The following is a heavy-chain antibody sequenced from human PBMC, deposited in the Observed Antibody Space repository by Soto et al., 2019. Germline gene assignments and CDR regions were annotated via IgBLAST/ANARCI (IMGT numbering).Heavy chain of an antibody. CDR2: IYYSGST. CDR3: ARDSGRGEQQLAPHLFYYYYGMDV. J-gene: IGHJ6*02. D-gene: IGHD6-13*01. Sequence: SETLSLTCTVSGGSVSSGSYYWSWIRQPPGKGLEWIGYIYYSGSTNYNPSLKSRVTISVDTSKNQFSLKLSSVTAADTAVYYCARDSGRGEQQLAPHLFYYYYGMDVWGQGTTVTVSS. V-gene: IGHV4-61*01. CDR1: GGSVSSGSYY.